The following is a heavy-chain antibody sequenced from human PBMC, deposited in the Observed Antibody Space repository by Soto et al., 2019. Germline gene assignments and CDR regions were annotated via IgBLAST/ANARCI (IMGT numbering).Heavy chain of an antibody. CDR2: ISYDGSNK. CDR1: GFTFSSYG. D-gene: IGHD3-22*01. V-gene: IGHV3-30*03. Sequence: GGSLRLSCAASGFTFSSYGMHWVRQAPGKGLEWVAVISYDGSNKYYADSVKGRFTISRDNSKNTLYLQMNSLRAEDTAVYYCASLYYYDSPHHAFDIWGQGTMVTVSS. CDR3: ASLYYYDSPHHAFDI. J-gene: IGHJ3*02.